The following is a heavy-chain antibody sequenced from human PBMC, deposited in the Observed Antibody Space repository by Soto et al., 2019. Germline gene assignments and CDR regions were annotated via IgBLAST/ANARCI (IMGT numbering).Heavy chain of an antibody. Sequence: GGSLRLSCAASGFTFSNAWINWVRQAPGKGLEWGGRIKSKIDGGTTDFAAPVKGRFAISRDDSKNMVYPEMKSLKTEDTGVYYCTTVSFITIRTSRFDYWCHAPLVTVS. D-gene: IGHD3-10*01. J-gene: IGHJ4*01. CDR2: IKSKIDGGTT. CDR3: TTVSFITIRTSRFDY. V-gene: IGHV3-15*07. CDR1: GFTFSNAW.